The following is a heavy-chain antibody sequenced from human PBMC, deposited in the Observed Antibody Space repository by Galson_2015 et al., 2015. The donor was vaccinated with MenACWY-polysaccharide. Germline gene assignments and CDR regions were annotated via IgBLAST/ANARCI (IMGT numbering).Heavy chain of an antibody. J-gene: IGHJ6*02. CDR3: ARAYCSRITCFGMDV. Sequence: SLRLSCAASEFTFSSYAMHWVRQAPGKGLEWVAVISYDGSNKYYADSVKGRFTISSDNSESAVYLQMNTLRAEDTAVYYCARAYCSRITCFGMDVWGQGTTVTVSS. CDR1: EFTFSSYA. D-gene: IGHD2-2*01. CDR2: ISYDGSNK. V-gene: IGHV3-30-3*01.